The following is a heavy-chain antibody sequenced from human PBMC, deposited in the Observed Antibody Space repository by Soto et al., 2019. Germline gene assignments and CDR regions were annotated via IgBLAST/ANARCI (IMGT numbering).Heavy chain of an antibody. D-gene: IGHD1-7*01. CDR1: GFTFSNYG. CDR3: AKDRPEVDITGTTFRFDP. V-gene: IGHV3-30*18. CDR2: ISYDGSNK. Sequence: PGGSLRLSCAASGFTFSNYGMHWVRQAPGKGLEWVAVISYDGSNKYYADSVKGRFTISRDNSKNTLYLQMNSLRAEDTAVYYCAKDRPEVDITGTTFRFDPWGQGTLVTVSS. J-gene: IGHJ5*02.